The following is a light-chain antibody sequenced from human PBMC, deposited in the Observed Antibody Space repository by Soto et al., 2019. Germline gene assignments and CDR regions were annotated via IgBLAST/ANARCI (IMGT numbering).Light chain of an antibody. CDR1: SSDVGAYNY. Sequence: QSALTQPASVSGSPGQSITISCTGTSSDVGAYNYVSWYQQHPGKAPKLMIYEVRNRPSGVSDRFSGSRSGNTASLTISGLQAEDESDYYCSSYTESSPLVFGTGTKLTVL. CDR3: SSYTESSPLV. J-gene: IGLJ1*01. V-gene: IGLV2-14*01. CDR2: EVR.